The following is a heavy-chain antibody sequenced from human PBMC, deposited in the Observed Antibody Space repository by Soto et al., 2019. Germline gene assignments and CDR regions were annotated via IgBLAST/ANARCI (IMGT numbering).Heavy chain of an antibody. CDR2: INHSGST. CDR3: ASAIVVVPAASESPNWFDP. D-gene: IGHD2-2*01. Sequence: QVQLQQWGAGLLKPSETLSLTCAVYGGSFSGYYWSWIRQPPGKGLEWIGEINHSGSTNYNPSLKSRVTISVDTSKNQFSLKLSSVTAADTAVYYCASAIVVVPAASESPNWFDPWGQGTLVTVSS. J-gene: IGHJ5*02. CDR1: GGSFSGYY. V-gene: IGHV4-34*01.